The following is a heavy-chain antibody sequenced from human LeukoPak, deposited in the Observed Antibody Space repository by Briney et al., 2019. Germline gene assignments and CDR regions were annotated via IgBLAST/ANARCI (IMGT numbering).Heavy chain of an antibody. J-gene: IGHJ4*02. CDR2: ISSSGSTI. CDR3: YAGTTFYFDY. CDR1: GFTFSDYY. D-gene: IGHD1-7*01. Sequence: GGSLRLSCAASGFTFSDYYMSWIRQAPGKGLEWVSYISSSGSTIYYADSVKGRFTISRDNSKNTLYLQMNSLRAEDTAVYYCYAGTTFYFDYWGQGTLVTVSS. V-gene: IGHV3-11*04.